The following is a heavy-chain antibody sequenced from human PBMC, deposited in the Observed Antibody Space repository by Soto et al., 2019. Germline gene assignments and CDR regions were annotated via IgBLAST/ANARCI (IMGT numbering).Heavy chain of an antibody. D-gene: IGHD3-3*01. V-gene: IGHV3-21*01. Sequence: GGSLRLSCAASGFTFSSYSMNWVRQAPGKGLEWVSSISSSSSYIYYADSVKGRFTISRDNAKNSLYMQMNSLRAEDTAVYYCVREVDYDFWSGYYTRAFDYWGQGTLVTVSS. CDR3: VREVDYDFWSGYYTRAFDY. CDR2: ISSSSSYI. CDR1: GFTFSSYS. J-gene: IGHJ4*02.